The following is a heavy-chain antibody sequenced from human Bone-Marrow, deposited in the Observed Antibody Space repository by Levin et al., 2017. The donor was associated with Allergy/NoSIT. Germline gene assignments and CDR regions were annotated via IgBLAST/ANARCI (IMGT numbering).Heavy chain of an antibody. Sequence: GGSLRLSCAAAGFRFDDYGMHWVRQVPGKGLEWVAGISWNSRSTGYADSVKGRFTISRDNAKNSLYLQMDSLRAEDTSLYFCAKQGCSTGSYYGPSFDSWGQGTVVTVSS. D-gene: IGHD3-22*01. CDR1: GFRFDDYG. V-gene: IGHV3-9*01. CDR2: ISWNSRST. CDR3: AKQGCSTGSYYGPSFDS. J-gene: IGHJ4*02.